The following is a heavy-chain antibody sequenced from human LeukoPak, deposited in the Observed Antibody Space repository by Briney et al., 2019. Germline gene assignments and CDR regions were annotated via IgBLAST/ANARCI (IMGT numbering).Heavy chain of an antibody. V-gene: IGHV3-48*03. J-gene: IGHJ6*02. D-gene: IGHD3-9*01. CDR2: ISSSGSTI. CDR1: GFTFSSYE. Sequence: GGSLRPSCAASGFTFSSYEMNWVRQAPGKGLEWVSYISSSGSTIYYADSVKGRFTISRDNAKNSLYLQMNSLRAEDTAVYYCATVLRYSYYYGMDVWGQGTTVTVSS. CDR3: ATVLRYSYYYGMDV.